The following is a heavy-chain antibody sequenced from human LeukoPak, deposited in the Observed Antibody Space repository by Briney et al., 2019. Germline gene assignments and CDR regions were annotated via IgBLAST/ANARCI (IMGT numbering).Heavy chain of an antibody. CDR2: IIPMSGTA. J-gene: IGHJ3*02. CDR1: GGTFNTDA. D-gene: IGHD6-6*01. CDR3: ARDDSSSPQGAFDI. V-gene: IGHV1-69*05. Sequence: SVKVSSKASGGTFNTDAISWVRQAPGQGLEWMGRIIPMSGTANYAQKFQGRVTITTDESTSTAYMELSSLRSEDTAVYYCARDDSSSPQGAFDIWGQGTMVTVSS.